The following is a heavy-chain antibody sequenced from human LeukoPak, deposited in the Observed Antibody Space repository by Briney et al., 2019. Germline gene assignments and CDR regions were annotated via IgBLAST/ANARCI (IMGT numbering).Heavy chain of an antibody. CDR2: IYSGGST. CDR3: ARAGPIDY. Sequence: GGSLRLSCAASGFIVSSKYMSWVRQAPGKGVEWVSVIYSGGSTYYAASVEGRFTISRDNSKNTVYLQMNSLRVEDTAVYYCARAGPIDYWGQGTLVTVSS. CDR1: GFIVSSKY. V-gene: IGHV3-53*01. J-gene: IGHJ4*02.